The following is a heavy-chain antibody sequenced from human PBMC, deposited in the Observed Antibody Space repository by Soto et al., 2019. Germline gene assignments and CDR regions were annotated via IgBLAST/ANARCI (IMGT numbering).Heavy chain of an antibody. CDR1: GGSISSYY. CDR3: ARDLYDFWSGFRRFNP. CDR2: IYYSGST. D-gene: IGHD3-3*01. V-gene: IGHV4-59*01. Sequence: SETLSLTCTVSGGSISSYYWSWIRQPPGKGLEWIGYIYYSGSTNYNPSLKSRVTISVDTSKNQFSLKLSSVTAADTAVYYCARDLYDFWSGFRRFNPWGQGTLVTVYS. J-gene: IGHJ5*02.